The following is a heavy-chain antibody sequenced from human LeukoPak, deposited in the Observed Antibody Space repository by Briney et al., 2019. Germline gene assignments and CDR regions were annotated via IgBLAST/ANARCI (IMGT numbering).Heavy chain of an antibody. D-gene: IGHD3-3*01. CDR1: GLTFSRYW. Sequence: GGSLRLSCAASGLTFSRYWMTWFRQAPGKGLEWVANIKQDGSEKYYVDSVKGRFTISRDNAKNSLYLQMNSLRAEDTAVYYCARGGYYDFWSGFPTWGQGTLVTVSS. J-gene: IGHJ5*02. V-gene: IGHV3-7*01. CDR3: ARGGYYDFWSGFPT. CDR2: IKQDGSEK.